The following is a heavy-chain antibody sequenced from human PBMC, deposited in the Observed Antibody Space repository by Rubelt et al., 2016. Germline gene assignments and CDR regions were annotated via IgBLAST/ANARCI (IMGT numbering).Heavy chain of an antibody. D-gene: IGHD6-19*01. V-gene: IGHV4-34*01. CDR2: INHSGST. CDR3: ARDDYGSGAGAT. Sequence: QVQLQQWGAGLLKPSETLSLTCAVYGGSFSGYYWSWIRQPPGKGLEWIGEINHSGSTNYNPSLTSGVTISVETSKNQFSLKLSSVTAADTAVYYCARDDYGSGAGATWGQGTLVTVSS. J-gene: IGHJ5*02. CDR1: GGSFSGYY.